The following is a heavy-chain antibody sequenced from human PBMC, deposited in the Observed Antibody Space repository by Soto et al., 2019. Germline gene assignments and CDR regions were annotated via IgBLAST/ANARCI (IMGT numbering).Heavy chain of an antibody. CDR1: GFTFSSYS. Sequence: GGSLRLSCAASGFTFSSYSMNWVRQAPGKGLEWVSYISSSSSTIYYADSVKGRFTISRDNAKNSLYLQMNSLRAEDTAVYYCARESYYDILTGYHIPFDYWGQGTLVTVSS. J-gene: IGHJ4*02. CDR2: ISSSSSTI. D-gene: IGHD3-9*01. V-gene: IGHV3-48*01. CDR3: ARESYYDILTGYHIPFDY.